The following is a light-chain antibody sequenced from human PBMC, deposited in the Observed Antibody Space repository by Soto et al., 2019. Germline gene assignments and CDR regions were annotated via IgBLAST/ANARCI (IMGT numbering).Light chain of an antibody. J-gene: IGKJ1*01. CDR1: QSVSRN. V-gene: IGKV3-15*01. CDR2: GAS. CDR3: QQYNNWPPRK. Sequence: EIVMTQSPATLSVSPGERATLSCRASQSVSRNLAWYQQKPGQAPRLLIYGASTRATGIPARFSGSGSGTEFTLTISSLQSEDFAVYYCQQYNNWPPRKFGQGTKVDIK.